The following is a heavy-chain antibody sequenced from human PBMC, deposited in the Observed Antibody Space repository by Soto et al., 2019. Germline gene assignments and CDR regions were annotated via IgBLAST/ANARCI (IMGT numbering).Heavy chain of an antibody. J-gene: IGHJ4*02. CDR2: VSGGNGNA. CDR1: GYTFTSYA. CDR3: AAVETGDY. Sequence: QVQLVQSGAEVKKPGASVKVSCKASGYTFTSYAIHWVRQVPGQRLEWMGWVSGGNGNAKYLEKFQGRVTFTSDTSPSTAYTELSSLRADDTALYDCAAVETGDYWCQGTRVTVSS. V-gene: IGHV1-3*01. D-gene: IGHD5-18*01.